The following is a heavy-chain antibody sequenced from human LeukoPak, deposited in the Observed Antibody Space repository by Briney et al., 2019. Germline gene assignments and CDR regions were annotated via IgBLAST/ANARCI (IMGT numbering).Heavy chain of an antibody. CDR1: GNSISNYY. J-gene: IGHJ4*02. CDR3: ARAEKAVTGTLDS. D-gene: IGHD6-19*01. CDR2: MYNRGST. Sequence: SQTLSLTCTVSGNSISNYYWSWIRQSAGKELEWIGYMYNRGSTIYNPSLKSRVTISTDTSKNQFYLRLTSVTAADMAVYYCARAEKAVTGTLDSWGQGTLITVSS. V-gene: IGHV4-59*01.